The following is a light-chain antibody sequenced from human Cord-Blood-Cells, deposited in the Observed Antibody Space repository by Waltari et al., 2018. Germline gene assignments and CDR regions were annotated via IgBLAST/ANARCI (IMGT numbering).Light chain of an antibody. CDR1: QSVSSY. CDR2: DAS. V-gene: IGKV3-11*01. J-gene: IGKJ2*01. Sequence: EIVLTQSPATLSLSPWERATLSCRASQSVSSYLAWYQQKPGQAPRLHIYDASNRATGIPARFSGSGSGTDFTLTISSLEPEDFAVYYCQQRSNWPYTFGQGTKLEIK. CDR3: QQRSNWPYT.